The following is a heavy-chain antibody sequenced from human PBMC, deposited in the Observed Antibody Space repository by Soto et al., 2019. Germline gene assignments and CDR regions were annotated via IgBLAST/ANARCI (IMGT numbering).Heavy chain of an antibody. CDR2: ISSSSSTI. J-gene: IGHJ3*02. D-gene: IGHD2-2*01. V-gene: IGHV3-48*01. Sequence: GGSLRLSCAASGFTFSSYSINWVRQALGKGLEWVSYISSSSSTIYYADSVKGRFTISRDNAKNSLYLQMNSLRAEDTAVYYCARIGGRCSSTSCHAGDAFDIWGQGTMVTVSS. CDR3: ARIGGRCSSTSCHAGDAFDI. CDR1: GFTFSSYS.